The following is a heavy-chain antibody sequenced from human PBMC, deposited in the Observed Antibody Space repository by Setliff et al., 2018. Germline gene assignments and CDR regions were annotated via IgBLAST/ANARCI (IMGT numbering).Heavy chain of an antibody. J-gene: IGHJ4*02. CDR2: IIPMFGPP. Sequence: SVKVSCKTSGYTFISYGISWVRQAPGQGPEWMGGIIPMFGPPTYAQQFQGRVTIAADELSGMVYMELSSLTSEDTAMYYCARSGLGGSPQYFFDSWGQGTLVTVSS. CDR1: GYTFISYG. V-gene: IGHV1-69*13. CDR3: ARSGLGGSPQYFFDS. D-gene: IGHD2-15*01.